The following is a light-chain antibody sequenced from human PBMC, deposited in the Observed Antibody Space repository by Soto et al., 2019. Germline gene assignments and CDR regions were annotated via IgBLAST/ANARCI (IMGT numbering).Light chain of an antibody. CDR3: ALWDDSLNGPV. Sequence: QAVVTQPPSASGTPGQRITISCSGSSSNIGSHSVNWYQQLPGTAPKLLIYRSSQRPSGVPDRFSGSKSGTSASLAISVLQSGDEADYYCALWDDSLNGPVFGGGTQLTVL. CDR1: SSNIGSHS. J-gene: IGLJ3*02. CDR2: RSS. V-gene: IGLV1-44*01.